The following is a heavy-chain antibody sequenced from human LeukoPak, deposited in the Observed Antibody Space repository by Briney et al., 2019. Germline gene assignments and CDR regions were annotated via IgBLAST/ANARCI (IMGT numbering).Heavy chain of an antibody. CDR1: GFTFSTYG. V-gene: IGHV3-33*01. CDR3: ARDGGQQMEKFDY. CDR2: IWYDGNYK. D-gene: IGHD6-13*01. J-gene: IGHJ4*02. Sequence: PGGSLRLSCVASGFTFSTYGMHWVRQAPGKGLEWVALIWYDGNYKYYADSVKGRFTISRDSSKNTLYLQMNSLRVEDTAVYYCARDGGQQMEKFDYWGQGTLVTVSS.